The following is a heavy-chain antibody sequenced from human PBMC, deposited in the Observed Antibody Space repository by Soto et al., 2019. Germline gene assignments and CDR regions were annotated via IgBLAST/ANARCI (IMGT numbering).Heavy chain of an antibody. CDR2: IYYSGST. V-gene: IGHV4-59*01. CDR1: GGSISSYY. CDR3: ARFVARDFFTMVRGVPEIFDY. J-gene: IGHJ4*02. D-gene: IGHD3-10*01. Sequence: PSETLSLTCTVSGGSISSYYWSWIRQPPGKGLEWIGYIYYSGSTNYNPSLKSRVTISVDTSKNQFSLKLSSVAAADTAVYYCARFVARDFFTMVRGVPEIFDYCGQGSLVPVSS.